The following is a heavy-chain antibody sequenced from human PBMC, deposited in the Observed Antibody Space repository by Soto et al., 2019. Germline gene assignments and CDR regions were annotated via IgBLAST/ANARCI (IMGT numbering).Heavy chain of an antibody. CDR1: GFTFSSYA. D-gene: IGHD6-13*01. J-gene: IGHJ5*02. CDR2: ISGSGGRT. V-gene: IGHV3-23*01. Sequence: EVQLLESGGGLAQPGGSLRLSCAASGFTFSSYAMNWVRQAPGKGLEWVSVISGSGGRTYYADSVEGRFTISRDNSKNMLYLQMNSLRAEDTAVYYCARDPRGIGAAANWFGPWGQGTLVTVSS. CDR3: ARDPRGIGAAANWFGP.